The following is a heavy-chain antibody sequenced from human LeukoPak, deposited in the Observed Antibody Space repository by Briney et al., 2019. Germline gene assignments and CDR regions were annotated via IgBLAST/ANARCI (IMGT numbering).Heavy chain of an antibody. J-gene: IGHJ3*02. Sequence: SETLSLTCTVSGGSISSYYWSWIRQPPGKGLEWIGYIYYSGSTNYNPSLKSRVTISVDTSKNQFSLKLSSVTAADTAVYYCARDPTYYDILTGSVVAFDIWGQGTMVTVSS. CDR3: ARDPTYYDILTGSVVAFDI. CDR2: IYYSGST. V-gene: IGHV4-59*12. CDR1: GGSISSYY. D-gene: IGHD3-9*01.